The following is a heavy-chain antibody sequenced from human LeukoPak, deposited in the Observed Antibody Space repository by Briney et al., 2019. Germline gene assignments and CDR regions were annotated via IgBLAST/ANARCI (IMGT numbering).Heavy chain of an antibody. D-gene: IGHD1-14*01. V-gene: IGHV3-73*01. Sequence: PGGSLRLSCAASGFIFSGSAIHWVRQASGKGLEWVGRIRGKVYSYETTYAASVKGRFTISRIDSNNTAYLQMNSLNTDDTAVYYCTTTSTAEGFDYWGQGTLVTVSS. CDR1: GFIFSGSA. CDR2: IRGKVYSYET. J-gene: IGHJ4*02. CDR3: TTTSTAEGFDY.